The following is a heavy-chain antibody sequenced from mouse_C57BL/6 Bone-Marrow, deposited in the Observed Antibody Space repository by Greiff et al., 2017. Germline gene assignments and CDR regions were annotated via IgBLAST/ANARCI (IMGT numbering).Heavy chain of an antibody. V-gene: IGHV1-19*01. D-gene: IGHD2-4*01. CDR3: ARVGYDYTFDY. CDR1: GYTFTDYY. CDR2: INPYNGGT. Sequence: EVQLQQSGPVLVKPGASVKMSCKASGYTFTDYYMNWVKQSHGKSLEWIGVINPYNGGTSYNQKFKGKATLTVDKSSSTAYMELNSLTSEDSAVYYCARVGYDYTFDYWGQGTTRTVSS. J-gene: IGHJ2*01.